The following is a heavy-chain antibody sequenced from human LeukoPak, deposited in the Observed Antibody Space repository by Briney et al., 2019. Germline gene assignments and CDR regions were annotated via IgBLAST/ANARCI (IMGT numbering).Heavy chain of an antibody. Sequence: ASVKVSCKASGGTFSSYAISWVRQAPGQGLEWMGGIIPIFGTANYAQKFQGRVTITADESTSTAYMELSSLRSDDTAVYYCARVGIPTYYYYMDVWGKGTTVSVSS. CDR1: GGTFSSYA. CDR3: ARVGIPTYYYYMDV. J-gene: IGHJ6*03. CDR2: IIPIFGTA. V-gene: IGHV1-69*13.